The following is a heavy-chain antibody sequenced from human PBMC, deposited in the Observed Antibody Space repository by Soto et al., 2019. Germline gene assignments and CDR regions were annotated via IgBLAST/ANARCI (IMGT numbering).Heavy chain of an antibody. CDR2: ISYDRTNK. V-gene: IGHV3-30*18. Sequence: LILSCAASGFTFSSYGMHWVRQAPGKGLEWVAVISYDRTNKYYADSVKGRFTISRDNSKNTLYLQMNSLRAEDTAVYYCAKDRRTSYDFWSGWGGNSPNYYYCTDVRGQTPRVTFSS. CDR1: GFTFSSYG. CDR3: AKDRRTSYDFWSGWGGNSPNYYYCTDV. J-gene: IGHJ6*02. D-gene: IGHD3-3*01.